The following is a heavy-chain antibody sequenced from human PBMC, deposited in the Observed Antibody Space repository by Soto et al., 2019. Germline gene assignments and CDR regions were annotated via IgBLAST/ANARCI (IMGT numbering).Heavy chain of an antibody. Sequence: QVQLQESGPGLVKPSQTLSLPCTVSGGSISSGVYYWTWIPQHPGKGLEWIGYIYHSGSPYYTPYLRRRVTISVDTSNNHFSLRLKSVTAADTAVYYCARGGRYHELVPDCWGQGSLVTVSS. D-gene: IGHD3-16*02. CDR2: IYHSGSP. CDR3: ARGGRYHELVPDC. J-gene: IGHJ4*02. V-gene: IGHV4-31*03. CDR1: GGSISSGVYY.